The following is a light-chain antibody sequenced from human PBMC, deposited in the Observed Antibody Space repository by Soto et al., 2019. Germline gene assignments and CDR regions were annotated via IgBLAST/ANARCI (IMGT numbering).Light chain of an antibody. J-gene: IGKJ4*01. CDR3: QHLNSYPPT. V-gene: IGKV1-9*01. CDR2: AAS. CDR1: RGISSN. Sequence: DIQLAQSPSFLSASVGDRVTITCRASRGISSNLAWYQQKPGKAPKLLIYAASTLQSGVPSRFSGSGSGTEFALTISSLQPEDFATYYCQHLNSYPPTFGGGTKVEIK.